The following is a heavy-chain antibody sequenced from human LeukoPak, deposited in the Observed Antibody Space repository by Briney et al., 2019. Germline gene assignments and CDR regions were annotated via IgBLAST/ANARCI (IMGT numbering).Heavy chain of an antibody. CDR1: GGSISSYY. D-gene: IGHD5-24*01. CDR2: IYYSGST. Sequence: PSETLSLTCTVSGGSISSYYWSWIRQPPGKGLEWIGYIYYSGSTNYNPSLKSRVTISVDTSKNQFSLKLSSVTAADTAVYYCAKDRAWLTILGWFDPWGQGTLVTVSS. V-gene: IGHV4-59*12. CDR3: AKDRAWLTILGWFDP. J-gene: IGHJ5*02.